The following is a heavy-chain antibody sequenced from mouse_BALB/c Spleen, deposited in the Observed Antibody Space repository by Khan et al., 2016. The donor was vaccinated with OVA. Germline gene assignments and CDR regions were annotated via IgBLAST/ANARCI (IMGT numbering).Heavy chain of an antibody. D-gene: IGHD2-1*01. Sequence: EVQLQQSGTVLARPGASVKMSCKASGYTFTSYWMHWVKQRPGQGLEWIGAIYPGNSDTSYNQKFKGKAKLTAVTSTSTAYMELSSLTNEDSAVDYCTRAYGNYWYFDVWGAGTTVTVSS. CDR1: GYTFTSYW. CDR2: IYPGNSDT. V-gene: IGHV1-5*01. J-gene: IGHJ1*01. CDR3: TRAYGNYWYFDV.